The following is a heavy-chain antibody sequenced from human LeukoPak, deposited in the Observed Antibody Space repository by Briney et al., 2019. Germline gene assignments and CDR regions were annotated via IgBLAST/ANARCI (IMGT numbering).Heavy chain of an antibody. CDR3: ARGRTFDN. CDR2: VYYSGYCTGST. CDR1: GASINTYY. Sequence: SETLSLTCTVSGASINTYYWSWIRQPPGKGLEWIGYVYYSGYCTGSTSYNPSLKSRVTISVDASKIQFSLELTSVTAADTAIYYCARGRTFDNWGQGTLVTVSS. V-gene: IGHV4-59*08. J-gene: IGHJ4*02.